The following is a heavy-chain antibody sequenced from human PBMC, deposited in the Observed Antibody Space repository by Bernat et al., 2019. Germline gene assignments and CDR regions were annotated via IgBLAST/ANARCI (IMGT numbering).Heavy chain of an antibody. CDR1: GFTFSSYG. CDR3: ARGLYDNVWGSYS. V-gene: IGHV3-33*01. Sequence: QVQPVESGGGVVQPGRSLRLSCAAPGFTFSSYGMHWVRQAPGKGLEWVAVIGYDGSNKYYADSVKGRFTISRDNSKNTLYLQMNSLRAEDTAVYYCARGLYDNVWGSYSWGQGTTVTVSS. J-gene: IGHJ6*02. D-gene: IGHD3-16*01. CDR2: IGYDGSNK.